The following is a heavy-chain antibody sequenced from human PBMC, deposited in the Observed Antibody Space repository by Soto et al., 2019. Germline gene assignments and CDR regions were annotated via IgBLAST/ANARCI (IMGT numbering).Heavy chain of an antibody. CDR3: ARVRRGTAVLNWFDP. J-gene: IGHJ5*02. D-gene: IGHD6-19*01. CDR2: INPSGGGT. Sequence: ASVKVSCKASGYPFDSFDINWVRQAPGQGLEWMGIINPSGGGTSYAQKFQGRVTMTRDTSTSTVYMELSSLRSEDTAVYYCARVRRGTAVLNWFDPWGQGTLVTVSS. V-gene: IGHV1-46*02. CDR1: GYPFDSFD.